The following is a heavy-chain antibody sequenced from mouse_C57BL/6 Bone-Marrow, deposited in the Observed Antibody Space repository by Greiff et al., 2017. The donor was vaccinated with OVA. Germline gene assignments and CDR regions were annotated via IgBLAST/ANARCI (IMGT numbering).Heavy chain of an antibody. CDR3: SYYDLDYAMDY. D-gene: IGHD2-4*01. Sequence: EVQLQQSGTVLARPGASVKMSCKTSGYTFTSYWMHWVKQRPGQGLEWIGAIYPGNSDTSYNQKFKGKAKLTAVTSASTAYMELSSLTNEDSAVYYCSYYDLDYAMDYWGQGTSVTVSS. J-gene: IGHJ4*01. V-gene: IGHV1-5*01. CDR1: GYTFTSYW. CDR2: IYPGNSDT.